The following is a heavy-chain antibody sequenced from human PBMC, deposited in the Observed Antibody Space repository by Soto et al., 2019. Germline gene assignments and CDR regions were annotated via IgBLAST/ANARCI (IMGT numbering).Heavy chain of an antibody. CDR1: GYSFTSYA. Sequence: QVQMVQSGAEVKKPGASVKVSCRASGYSFTSYAVNWVRQATGQGLEWMGWMNPNSGNTAFAEKFQGRVTMTRDTPISTAYMELSGLTSEDTAVYYCARYPYTSYCSDGSCSYDAFDIWGQGTVVTVSS. CDR2: MNPNSGNT. J-gene: IGHJ3*02. V-gene: IGHV1-8*01. CDR3: ARYPYTSYCSDGSCSYDAFDI. D-gene: IGHD2-15*01.